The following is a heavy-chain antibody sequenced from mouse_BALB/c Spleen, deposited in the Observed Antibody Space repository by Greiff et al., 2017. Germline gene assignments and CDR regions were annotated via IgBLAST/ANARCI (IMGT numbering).Heavy chain of an antibody. V-gene: IGHV5-4*02. CDR1: GFTFSDYY. J-gene: IGHJ3*01. D-gene: IGHD1-1*01. CDR3: ARDPYYYGSSQFAY. Sequence: EVKLVESGGGLVKPGGSLKLSCAASGFTFSDYYMYWVRQTPEKRLEWVATISDGGSYTYYPDSVKGRFTISRDNAKNNLYLQMSSLKSEDTAMYYCARDPYYYGSSQFAYWGQGTLVTVSA. CDR2: ISDGGSYT.